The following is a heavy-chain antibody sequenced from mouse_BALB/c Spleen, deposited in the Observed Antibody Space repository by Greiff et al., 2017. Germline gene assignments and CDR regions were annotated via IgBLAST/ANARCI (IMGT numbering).Heavy chain of an antibody. J-gene: IGHJ2*01. V-gene: IGHV3-2*02. CDR2: ISYSGST. D-gene: IGHD1-1*01. CDR1: GYSITSDYA. Sequence: EVQLQQSGPGLVKPSQSLSLTCTVTGYSITSDYAWNWIRQFPGNKLEWMGYISYSGSTSYNPSLKSRISITRDTSKNQFFLQLNSVTTEDTATYYCARGIYYGSSYFDYWGQGTTLTVSS. CDR3: ARGIYYGSSYFDY.